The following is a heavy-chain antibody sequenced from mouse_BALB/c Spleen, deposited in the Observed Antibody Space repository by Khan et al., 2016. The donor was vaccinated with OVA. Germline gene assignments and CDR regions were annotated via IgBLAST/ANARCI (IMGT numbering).Heavy chain of an antibody. J-gene: IGHJ4*01. Sequence: QVQLQQPGPGLVAPSQSLSITCTVSGFSLTSYGVHWVRQPPGKGLEWLVVIWSDGSTNYNSVLKSRLSISKDNSKSQAFLKMNSLQTDDTAIYYCARWFDGYSSLYAMDYWGQGTSVTVSS. CDR1: GFSLTSYG. V-gene: IGHV2-6*02. D-gene: IGHD2-3*01. CDR2: IWSDGST. CDR3: ARWFDGYSSLYAMDY.